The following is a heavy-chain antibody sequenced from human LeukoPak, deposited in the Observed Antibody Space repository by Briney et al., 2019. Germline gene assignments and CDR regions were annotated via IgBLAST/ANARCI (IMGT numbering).Heavy chain of an antibody. V-gene: IGHV3-30*02. D-gene: IGHD3-10*01. CDR1: GFTFSSYG. Sequence: PGGSLRLSCAASGFTFSSYGMHWVRQAPGKGLEWVAFIRYDGSNKYYADSVKGRFTISRDNSKNTLYLQMDSLRAEDTAVYYCAKDRMVRGVIAFDYWGQGTLVTVSS. J-gene: IGHJ4*02. CDR3: AKDRMVRGVIAFDY. CDR2: IRYDGSNK.